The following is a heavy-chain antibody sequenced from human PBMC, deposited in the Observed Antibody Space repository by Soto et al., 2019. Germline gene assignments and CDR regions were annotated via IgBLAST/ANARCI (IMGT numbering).Heavy chain of an antibody. J-gene: IGHJ3*02. CDR3: ARSRSSWSPFDAFDI. V-gene: IGHV3-33*01. Sequence: QVQLVESGGGVVQPGRSLRLSCAASGFTFSSYGMHWVRQAPGKGLEWVAVIWYDGSNKYYADSVKGRFTISRDNSKNTLYLQMNSLRADDTAVYYCARSRSSWSPFDAFDIWGQGTMVTVSS. D-gene: IGHD6-13*01. CDR2: IWYDGSNK. CDR1: GFTFSSYG.